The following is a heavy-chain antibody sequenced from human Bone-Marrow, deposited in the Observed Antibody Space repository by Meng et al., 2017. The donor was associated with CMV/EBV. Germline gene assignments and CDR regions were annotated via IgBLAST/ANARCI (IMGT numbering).Heavy chain of an antibody. CDR1: GGSFSGYY. V-gene: IGHV4-34*01. CDR3: ARCSYYYYGMAV. D-gene: IGHD2-15*01. Sequence: SETLSLTCAVYGGSFSGYYWSWIRQPPGKGLEWIGEINHSGSTNYNPSLKSRVTISVDTSKNQFSLKLSSVTAADTAVYYCARCSYYYYGMAVWGPGTTVTVSS. J-gene: IGHJ6*02. CDR2: INHSGST.